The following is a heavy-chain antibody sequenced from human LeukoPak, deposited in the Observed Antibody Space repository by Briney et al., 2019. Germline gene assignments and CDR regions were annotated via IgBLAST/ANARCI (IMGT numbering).Heavy chain of an antibody. CDR3: ARRPGYYYDSSGFYFDY. Sequence: GESLMISCKGSGYSFTSYWIGWVRQRPGKGLEWMGIIYPGDSDTRYSPSFQGHVTISADKSISTAYLQWSSLKASDTAMYYCARRPGYYYDSSGFYFDYWGQGTLVTVSS. J-gene: IGHJ4*02. D-gene: IGHD3-22*01. V-gene: IGHV5-51*01. CDR2: IYPGDSDT. CDR1: GYSFTSYW.